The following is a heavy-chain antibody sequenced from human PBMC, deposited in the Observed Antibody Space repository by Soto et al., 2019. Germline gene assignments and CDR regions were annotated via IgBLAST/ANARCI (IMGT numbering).Heavy chain of an antibody. V-gene: IGHV1-24*01. J-gene: IGHJ6*02. CDR1: GYTLTELS. D-gene: IGHD3-9*01. CDR3: ATVGDILTGKGGYYYYGMDV. CDR2: FDPEDGET. Sequence: ASVKVSCKVSGYTLTELSMHWVRQAPGKGLEWMGGFDPEDGETIYAQKFQGRVTMTEDTSTDTAYMELSSLRSEDTAVYYCATVGDILTGKGGYYYYGMDVWGQGTTVTV.